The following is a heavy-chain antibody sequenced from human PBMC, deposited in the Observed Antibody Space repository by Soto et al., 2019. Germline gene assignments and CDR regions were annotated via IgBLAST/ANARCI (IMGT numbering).Heavy chain of an antibody. J-gene: IGHJ5*02. D-gene: IGHD2-15*01. CDR2: IIPIFGTA. Sequence: VASVKVSCKASGGTFSSYAISWVLQAPGEGLEWMGGIIPIFGTANYAQKFQGRVTITADESTSTAYMELSSLRSEDTAVYYCARDCSGGSCYSVRRFDPWGQGTLVTVSS. CDR1: GGTFSSYA. V-gene: IGHV1-69*13. CDR3: ARDCSGGSCYSVRRFDP.